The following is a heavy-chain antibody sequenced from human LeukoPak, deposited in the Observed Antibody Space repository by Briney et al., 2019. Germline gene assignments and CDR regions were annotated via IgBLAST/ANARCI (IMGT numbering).Heavy chain of an antibody. CDR3: ARDGEWELPPGDFDY. D-gene: IGHD1-26*01. J-gene: IGHJ4*02. Sequence: PGGSLRLSCAASGFTFSSYWMSWVRQAPGKGLEWVANIKQDGSEKYYVDSVKGRFTISRDNAKTSLYLQMNSLRAEDTAVYYCARDGEWELPPGDFDYWGQGTLVTVSS. CDR2: IKQDGSEK. V-gene: IGHV3-7*01. CDR1: GFTFSSYW.